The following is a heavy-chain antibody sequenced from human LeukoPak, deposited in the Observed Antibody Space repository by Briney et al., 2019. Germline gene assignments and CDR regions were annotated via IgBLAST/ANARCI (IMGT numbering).Heavy chain of an antibody. CDR2: IYYSGST. CDR1: GGSISSHY. J-gene: IGHJ3*02. Sequence: SETLSLTCTVSGGSISSHYWSWIRQPPGKGLEWIGYIYYSGSTNYNPSLKSRVTISVDTSKNQFSLKLSSVTAADTAVYYCARDLLGGCSSTSCWKRHDAFDIWGQGTMVTVSS. D-gene: IGHD2-2*01. CDR3: ARDLLGGCSSTSCWKRHDAFDI. V-gene: IGHV4-59*11.